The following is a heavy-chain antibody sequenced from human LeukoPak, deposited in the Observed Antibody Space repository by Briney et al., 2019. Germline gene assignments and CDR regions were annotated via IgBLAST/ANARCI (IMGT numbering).Heavy chain of an antibody. CDR2: ISTSSTHI. V-gene: IGHV3-21*01. D-gene: IGHD5-12*01. CDR1: GFTFSNYT. Sequence: PGGSLRLSCAASGFTFSNYTMNWVRQTPGKGLEWVSSISTSSTHIYYADSVKGRFTITRDNGKNSLFLQMNRLRAEDTAVYYCATISLTYSDYDLGFFDSWGQGALVTVSS. CDR3: ATISLTYSDYDLGFFDS. J-gene: IGHJ4*02.